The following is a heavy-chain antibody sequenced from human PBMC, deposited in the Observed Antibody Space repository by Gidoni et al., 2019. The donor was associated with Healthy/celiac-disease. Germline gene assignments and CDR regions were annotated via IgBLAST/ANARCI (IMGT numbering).Heavy chain of an antibody. V-gene: IGHV1-3*01. CDR1: GYTFTSYA. CDR3: ARSRSGSYYHY. CDR2: INAGNGNT. D-gene: IGHD1-26*01. J-gene: IGHJ4*02. Sequence: QVQLVQSGAEVKKPGASVKVACKASGYTFTSYAMHWVRQAPGQRLEWMGWINAGNGNTKYSQKFQSRVTITRDTSASTAYMELSSLRSEDTAVYYCARSRSGSYYHYWGQGTLVTVSS.